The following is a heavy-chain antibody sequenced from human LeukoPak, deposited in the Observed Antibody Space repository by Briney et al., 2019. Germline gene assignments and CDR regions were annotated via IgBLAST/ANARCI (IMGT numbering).Heavy chain of an antibody. CDR2: ISAYNGNT. V-gene: IGHV1-18*04. Sequence: ASVKVSCKASGYTFTNYGITWVRQAPGQGLEWMGWISAYNGNTNYAQKFQGRVTMTTDTSTSTAYMELSSLRSDDTAVYYCAREKPWGYGSGSDGMDVWGKGTTVTVSS. D-gene: IGHD3-10*01. CDR3: AREKPWGYGSGSDGMDV. J-gene: IGHJ6*04. CDR1: GYTFTNYG.